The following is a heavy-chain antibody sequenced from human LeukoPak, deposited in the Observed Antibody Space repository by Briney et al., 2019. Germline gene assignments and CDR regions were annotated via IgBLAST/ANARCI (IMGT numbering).Heavy chain of an antibody. Sequence: SETLSLTCTVSGYSISSGYYWGWIRQPPGKGLEWIGSIYHSGSTYYNPSLKSRVTISVDTSKNQFSLKLSSVTAADTAVYYCARDRDGSGSYRYNWFDPWGQGTLVTVSS. CDR3: ARDRDGSGSYRYNWFDP. CDR2: IYHSGST. CDR1: GYSISSGYY. D-gene: IGHD3-16*02. V-gene: IGHV4-38-2*02. J-gene: IGHJ5*02.